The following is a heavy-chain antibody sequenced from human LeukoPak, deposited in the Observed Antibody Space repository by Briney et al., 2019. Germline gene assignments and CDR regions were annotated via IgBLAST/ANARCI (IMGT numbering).Heavy chain of an antibody. CDR3: AKRNSNYFFDY. CDR1: GFTFSSYA. CDR2: ISSSGGST. J-gene: IGHJ4*02. D-gene: IGHD1/OR15-1a*01. V-gene: IGHV3-23*01. Sequence: PGGSLRLSCADSGFTFSSYAMSWVRQAPGKGLEWVSAISSSGGSTYYADSVKGRFTISRDNSKNMLYLQMNSLRAEDTAVYYCAKRNSNYFFDYWGQGTLVTVSS.